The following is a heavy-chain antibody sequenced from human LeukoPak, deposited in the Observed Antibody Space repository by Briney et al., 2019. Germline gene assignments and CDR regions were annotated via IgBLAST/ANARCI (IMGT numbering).Heavy chain of an antibody. Sequence: GGSLTLSCAASGFIFSDYYMHWLRHAPGKGLVGVSHINSDGSNINYADSVKRRFTISRDNAKNTLYLQMNSLRVEDTALYYCGRGKSPAAVDDWGQGTLVTVPS. CDR2: INSDGSNI. CDR1: GFIFSDYY. D-gene: IGHD2-2*01. CDR3: GRGKSPAAVDD. V-gene: IGHV3-74*01. J-gene: IGHJ4*02.